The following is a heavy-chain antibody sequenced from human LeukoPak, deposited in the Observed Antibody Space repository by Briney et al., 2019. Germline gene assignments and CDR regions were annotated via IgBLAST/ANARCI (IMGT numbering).Heavy chain of an antibody. D-gene: IGHD2-2*01. CDR3: ARATQRYCSGTTCFPYWFDA. J-gene: IGHJ5*02. Sequence: SGTLSLTCTASGGSMTHYFWNWIRQPPGKGLEWIGHTHTSGSPDYSRSLKSRVTISLDTSKNQFSLMLSSVTAADTAVYFCARATQRYCSGTTCFPYWFDAWGQGTLATVSS. V-gene: IGHV4-4*09. CDR1: GGSMTHYF. CDR2: THTSGSP.